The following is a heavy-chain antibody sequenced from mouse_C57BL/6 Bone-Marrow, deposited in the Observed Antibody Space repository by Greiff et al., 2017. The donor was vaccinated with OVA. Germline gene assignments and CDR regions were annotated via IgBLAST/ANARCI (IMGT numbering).Heavy chain of an antibody. CDR3: ARSSFITTVVATRYFDV. CDR1: GYAFSSSW. J-gene: IGHJ1*03. CDR2: IYPGDGDT. D-gene: IGHD1-1*01. V-gene: IGHV1-82*01. Sequence: QVQLKESGPELVKPGASVKISCKASGYAFSSSWMNWVKQRPGKGLEWIGRIYPGDGDTNYNGKFEGKATLTADKSSSTAYMQLSSLTSEDSAVYFCARSSFITTVVATRYFDVWGTGTTVTVSS.